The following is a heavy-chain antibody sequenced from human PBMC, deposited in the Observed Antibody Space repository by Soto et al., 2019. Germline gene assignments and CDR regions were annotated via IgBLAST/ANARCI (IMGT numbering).Heavy chain of an antibody. Sequence: GGSLRLSCAASGFTFSSYAMSWVRQAPGKGLEWVSAISGSGGSTYYADSVKGRFTISRDNSKNTLYLQMNSLRAEDTAVYYCAKDQLSSYYYGSGSYYNDYWGQGTLVTVSS. V-gene: IGHV3-23*01. J-gene: IGHJ4*02. CDR3: AKDQLSSYYYGSGSYYNDY. CDR1: GFTFSSYA. D-gene: IGHD3-10*01. CDR2: ISGSGGST.